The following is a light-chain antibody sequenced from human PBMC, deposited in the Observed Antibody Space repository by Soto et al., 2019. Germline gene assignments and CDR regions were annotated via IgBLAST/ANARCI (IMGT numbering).Light chain of an antibody. J-gene: IGLJ2*01. CDR1: SGSIASNY. CDR3: QSYYSRVV. V-gene: IGLV6-57*03. Sequence: NFMLTQPHSVSESPGKTVTISCTRSSGSIASNYVQWSQQRPGSAPTTVIYEDNQRPSGVPDRFSGSIDSSSNSASLTISGLKTEDEADYDCQSYYSRVVFGGGTKLTVL. CDR2: EDN.